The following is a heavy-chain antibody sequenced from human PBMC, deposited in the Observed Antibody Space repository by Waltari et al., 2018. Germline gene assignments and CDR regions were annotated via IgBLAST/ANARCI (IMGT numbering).Heavy chain of an antibody. CDR3: ARDRLRWLHSGSDQ. V-gene: IGHV1-18*04. Sequence: QVQLVQSGADVKKPGASVKVSCTASGYQFVSYGISWVRQAPGKGLEWMGWINPYNGKTKYAQNVQGRVFMTADTSTDTAYMELTSLRSDDTAVYYCARDRLRWLHSGSDQWGQGTLVTVSS. CDR1: GYQFVSYG. CDR2: INPYNGKT. D-gene: IGHD5-12*01. J-gene: IGHJ4*02.